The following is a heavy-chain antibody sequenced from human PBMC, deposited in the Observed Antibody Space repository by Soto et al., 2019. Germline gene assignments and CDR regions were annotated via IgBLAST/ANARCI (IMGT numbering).Heavy chain of an antibody. CDR2: MNPNSGNT. J-gene: IGHJ5*02. Sequence: QVQLVQSGAEVKKPGASVKVSCKASGYTFTSYDINWVRQATGQGLEWMGWMNPNSGNTGYAQKCQGRVPIPRDXSISTAYMELSSLRAEDTAVYYCARGITIFGVAPPWGQGTLVTVSS. CDR1: GYTFTSYD. CDR3: ARGITIFGVAPP. D-gene: IGHD3-3*01. V-gene: IGHV1-8*01.